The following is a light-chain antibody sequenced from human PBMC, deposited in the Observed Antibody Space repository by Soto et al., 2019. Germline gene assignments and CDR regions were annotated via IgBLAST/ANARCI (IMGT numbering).Light chain of an antibody. CDR2: KNN. Sequence: QSVLTQPPSASGTPGQRVTISCSGSSSSIGTNYVYWYQQLPGTAPKLLIYKNNQRPSGVPDRFSGSKSGTSASLAISGLRSEYEADYHCASWDDSLSGYVFGTGTKVTVL. J-gene: IGLJ1*01. CDR1: SSSIGTNY. CDR3: ASWDDSLSGYV. V-gene: IGLV1-47*01.